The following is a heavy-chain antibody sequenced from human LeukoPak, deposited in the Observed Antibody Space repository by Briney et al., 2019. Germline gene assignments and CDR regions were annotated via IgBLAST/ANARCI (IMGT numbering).Heavy chain of an antibody. Sequence: GGSLRLSCAASGFTLSSYGMNSVRQAPGKGLEWVSYINSSGSTIYYADSVKGRFTISRDNAKNSLYLQMNSLKASDTAMYYCAREDYDILTGYYYFDYWGQGTLVTVSS. CDR1: GFTLSSYG. CDR2: INSSGSTI. V-gene: IGHV3-48*03. J-gene: IGHJ4*02. CDR3: AREDYDILTGYYYFDY. D-gene: IGHD3-9*01.